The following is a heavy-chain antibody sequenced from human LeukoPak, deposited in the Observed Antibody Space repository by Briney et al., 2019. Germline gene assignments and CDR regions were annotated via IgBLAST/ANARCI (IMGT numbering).Heavy chain of an antibody. CDR1: GFSFSTYT. CDR3: AKAGSIRFDY. V-gene: IGHV3-23*01. D-gene: IGHD1-26*01. CDR2: ISGSGGST. Sequence: GGSLRLSCAASGFSFSTYTMTWVRQAPGKGLEWVSGISGSGGSTYYAGSVKGRFTISRDNSKNTLYLQMNSLRAEDTAVYYCAKAGSIRFDYWGQGTLVTVSS. J-gene: IGHJ4*02.